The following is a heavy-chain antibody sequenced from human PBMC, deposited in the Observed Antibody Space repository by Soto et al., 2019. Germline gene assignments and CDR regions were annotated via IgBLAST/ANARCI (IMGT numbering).Heavy chain of an antibody. Sequence: QLQLQESGSGLVKPSQTLSLTCAVSGGSISSGGYSWSWIRQPPGKVLEWIGYIYHSGSTFYNPSLKRRVTISVDRSKNQCSLKLSSVAAADTAVYYCASVGVLGAVAADYWGQGTLVTVSS. D-gene: IGHD6-19*01. J-gene: IGHJ4*02. CDR2: IYHSGST. CDR1: GGSISSGGYS. CDR3: ASVGVLGAVAADY. V-gene: IGHV4-30-2*01.